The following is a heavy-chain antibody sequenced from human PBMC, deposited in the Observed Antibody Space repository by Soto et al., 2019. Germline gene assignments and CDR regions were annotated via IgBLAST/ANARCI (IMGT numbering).Heavy chain of an antibody. Sequence: QVQLVQSGAEVKKPGASVKVSCKASGYTFTGYYMHWVRQAPGQGLEWMGWINPNSGGTNYAQKFQGWVTMTRDTSISTADMELSSLRSDDTAVYYGARGGASYYYDGMDVWGQGTTVTASS. J-gene: IGHJ6*02. D-gene: IGHD2-15*01. V-gene: IGHV1-2*04. CDR3: ARGGASYYYDGMDV. CDR2: INPNSGGT. CDR1: GYTFTGYY.